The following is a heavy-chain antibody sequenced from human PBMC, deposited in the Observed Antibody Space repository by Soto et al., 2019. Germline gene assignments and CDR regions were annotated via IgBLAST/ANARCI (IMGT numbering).Heavy chain of an antibody. CDR3: ARENRVWGSYRYTNY. D-gene: IGHD3-16*02. V-gene: IGHV3-53*01. Sequence: LRLSCTVSGFTVSSNYMSWVRQAPGKGLEWVSVIYSGGTTYYADSVKGRFTISRDNSKNMLYVEMNSLRAEDTAVYYCARENRVWGSYRYTNYWGQGTLVTVSS. J-gene: IGHJ4*02. CDR2: IYSGGTT. CDR1: GFTVSSNY.